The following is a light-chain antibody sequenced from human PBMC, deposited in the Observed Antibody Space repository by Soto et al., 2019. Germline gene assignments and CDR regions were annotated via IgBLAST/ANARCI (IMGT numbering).Light chain of an antibody. CDR2: DAS. Sequence: DTVLTHSPSTRSSPPGESGTLSCIASQSVSSTLAWYQQKPGQAPRLLIYDASNRATGIPDRFSGSGSGTDFTLTISSLQSEDFAVYYCHQHNNWPPRKFGQGTTVDIK. CDR3: HQHNNWPPRK. J-gene: IGKJ1*01. V-gene: IGKV3-11*01. CDR1: QSVSST.